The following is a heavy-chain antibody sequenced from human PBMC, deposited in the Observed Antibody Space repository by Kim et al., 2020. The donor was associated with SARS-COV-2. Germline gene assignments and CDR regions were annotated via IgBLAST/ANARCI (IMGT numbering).Heavy chain of an antibody. V-gene: IGHV3-33*05. CDR3: ARVKYSGTWYFFDY. CDR2: ISSDGSNE. D-gene: IGHD6-13*01. CDR1: GFTFSSYG. Sequence: GGSLRLSCAASGFTFSSYGMHWVRQAPGKGLEWVAVISSDGSNEYYTDSVKGRFTISRDNSKSTLYLQMNSLRAEDTAVFYCARVKYSGTWYFFDYWGQG. J-gene: IGHJ4*02.